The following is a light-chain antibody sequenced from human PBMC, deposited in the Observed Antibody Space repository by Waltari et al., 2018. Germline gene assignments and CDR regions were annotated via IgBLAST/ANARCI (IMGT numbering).Light chain of an antibody. V-gene: IGLV2-14*03. Sequence: QSALTQPASLSGSPGQSITISCTGTSGDVGFYNYVSWYQQHPGKAPRLIIYDVRERPSGVSNRFSGSKSGNTASLTISGLQAEDEADYYCNSYTGSSSWVFGGGTKLTVL. CDR3: NSYTGSSSWV. J-gene: IGLJ3*02. CDR1: SGDVGFYNY. CDR2: DVR.